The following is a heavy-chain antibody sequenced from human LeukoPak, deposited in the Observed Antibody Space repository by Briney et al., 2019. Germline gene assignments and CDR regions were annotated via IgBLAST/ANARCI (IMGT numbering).Heavy chain of an antibody. CDR3: ARAAVAGMMAFDY. CDR1: GGSISSYY. CDR2: IYYSGST. V-gene: IGHV4-59*01. Sequence: SETLSLTCTVSGGSISSYYWSWIRQPPGKGLEWMGYIYYSGSTNYNPSLKSRVTISVDTSKNQFSLKLSSVTAADTAVYYCARAAVAGMMAFDYWGQGTLVTVSS. J-gene: IGHJ4*02. D-gene: IGHD6-19*01.